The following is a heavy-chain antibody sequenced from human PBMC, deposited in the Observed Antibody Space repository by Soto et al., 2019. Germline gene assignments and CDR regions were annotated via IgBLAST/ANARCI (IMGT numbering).Heavy chain of an antibody. CDR3: ARSQHFYDGSAGYCDY. CDR2: LYWNDDE. V-gene: IGHV2-5*01. CDR1: GFSLSSSGVG. J-gene: IGHJ4*02. D-gene: IGHD3-22*01. Sequence: SGPTLVNPIQTLTLTCAFSGFSLSSSGVGVGWIRQPPGKALEWLALLYWNDDERYSPSLRSRLSITKDTSKTQVVLTMTNMDPVDTATYYCARSQHFYDGSAGYCDYWGQGTLVTVSS.